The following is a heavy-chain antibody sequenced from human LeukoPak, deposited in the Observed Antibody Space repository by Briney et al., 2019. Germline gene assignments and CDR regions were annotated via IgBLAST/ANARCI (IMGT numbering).Heavy chain of an antibody. Sequence: SETLSLTCAVYGGSFRGYYWSWIRQPPGKGLEWIGEINHSGSTNYNPSLKSRVTISVDTSKNQFSLKLSSVTAADTAVYYCARGSTTSNYFDYWGQGTLVTVSS. V-gene: IGHV4-34*01. J-gene: IGHJ4*02. CDR2: INHSGST. CDR3: ARGSTTSNYFDY. D-gene: IGHD1-1*01. CDR1: GGSFRGYY.